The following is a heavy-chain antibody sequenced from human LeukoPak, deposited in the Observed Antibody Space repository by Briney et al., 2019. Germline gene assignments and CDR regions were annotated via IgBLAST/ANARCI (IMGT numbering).Heavy chain of an antibody. CDR3: ARDLRNGGSGSP. CDR1: VYTLTELS. Sequence: ASVKVSCKVSVYTLTELSIHWVRQAPGKGLEWMGGFDPEDGETIYAQKFQGRVTMTTDTSTSTAYMELRSLRSDATAVYYCARDLRNGGSGSPWSQGTLVTVSS. D-gene: IGHD3-10*01. J-gene: IGHJ5*02. V-gene: IGHV1-24*01. CDR2: FDPEDGET.